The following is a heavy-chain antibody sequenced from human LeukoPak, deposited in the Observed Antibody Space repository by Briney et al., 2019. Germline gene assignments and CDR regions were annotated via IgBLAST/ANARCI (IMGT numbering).Heavy chain of an antibody. J-gene: IGHJ4*02. Sequence: PGGSLRLSCAASGFTFSTYDMDWVRQAPGKGLEWVAFIRSDGSNKHYADSVEGRLTISRDNSKNTLYLQTNSLRAEDTALYYCVGDFDYWGQGTLVTVSS. CDR1: GFTFSTYD. CDR2: IRSDGSNK. CDR3: VGDFDY. V-gene: IGHV3-30*02.